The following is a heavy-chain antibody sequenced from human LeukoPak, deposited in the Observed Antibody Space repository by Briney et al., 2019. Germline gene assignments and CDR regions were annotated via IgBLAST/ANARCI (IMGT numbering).Heavy chain of an antibody. CDR2: ISAYNGNT. D-gene: IGHD3-9*01. J-gene: IGHJ3*02. CDR1: GYTFTSYG. Sequence: WASVKVSCKASGYTFTSYGISWVRQAPGQGLEWMGWISAYNGNTNYAQKLQGRVTMTTDTSTSTAYMELRSLRSDDTAVYYCAIDILTGSVAFDIWGQGTMVTVSS. V-gene: IGHV1-18*01. CDR3: AIDILTGSVAFDI.